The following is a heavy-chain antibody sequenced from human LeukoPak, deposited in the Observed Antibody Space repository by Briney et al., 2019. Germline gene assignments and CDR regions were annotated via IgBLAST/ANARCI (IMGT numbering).Heavy chain of an antibody. J-gene: IGHJ1*01. CDR3: ARDSAYGGAYGYFQH. CDR1: GYTFTGYY. D-gene: IGHD4-17*01. CDR2: INPNSGGT. V-gene: IGHV1-2*02. Sequence: PEASVKVSCKASGYTFTGYYMHWVRQAPGQGLGWMGWINPNSGGTNYAQKFQGRVTMTRDTSISTAYMELSRLRSDDTAVYYCARDSAYGGAYGYFQHWGQGTLVTVSS.